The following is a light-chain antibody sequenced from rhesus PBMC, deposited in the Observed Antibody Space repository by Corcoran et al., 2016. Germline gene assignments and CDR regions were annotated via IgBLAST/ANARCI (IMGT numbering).Light chain of an antibody. V-gene: IGKV1-25*01. CDR3: QQYNSLPLT. CDR2: YAT. CDR1: QGISSY. J-gene: IGKJ4*01. Sequence: DIQMTQSPSPVSASVGDRVIITCRASQGISSYLAWYQQKPGKAHKLLIYYATPLQSGVPSRFSGRGSGTEFTLTIISLQPEDFATYYCQQYNSLPLTFGGGTKVEIK.